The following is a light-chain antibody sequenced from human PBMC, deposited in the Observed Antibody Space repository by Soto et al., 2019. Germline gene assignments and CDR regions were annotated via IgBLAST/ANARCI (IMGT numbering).Light chain of an antibody. CDR3: SSYTTSGSLV. CDR1: SSDVGGYNY. Sequence: QSALTQPASVSGSPGQSITISCTGTSSDVGGYNYVSWYQQHPGKAPKLMLYDVSHRPSGVSNRFSGSKSGNTASLTISGLQAEDEADYYCSSYTTSGSLVFGGGTQLPVL. CDR2: DVS. J-gene: IGLJ2*01. V-gene: IGLV2-14*01.